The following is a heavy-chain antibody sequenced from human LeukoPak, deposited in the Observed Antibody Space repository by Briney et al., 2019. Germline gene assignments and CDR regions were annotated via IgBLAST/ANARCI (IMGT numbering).Heavy chain of an antibody. CDR2: IYHSGST. CDR1: GGSISSGDYY. V-gene: IGHV4-30-4*01. D-gene: IGHD3-22*01. CDR3: ARGGSMIVVVPLYYYGMDV. Sequence: SSETLSLTCTVSGGSISSGDYYWSWIRQPPGKGLEWIGYIYHSGSTYYNPSLKSRATISVDTSKNQFSLKLSSVTAADTAVYYCARGGSMIVVVPLYYYGMDVWGQGTTVTVSS. J-gene: IGHJ6*02.